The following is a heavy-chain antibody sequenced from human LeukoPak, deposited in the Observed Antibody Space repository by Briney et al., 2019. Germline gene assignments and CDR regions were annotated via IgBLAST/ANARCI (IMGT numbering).Heavy chain of an antibody. CDR1: GFTFDDYA. Sequence: GGSLRLSCAASGFTFDDYAMHWVRQAPGKGLEWVSLISGDGGSTHYADSVKGRFTISRDNSKNSLYLQMNSLRTEDTALYYCANSLRPSYYMDVWGKGTTVTVSS. CDR2: ISGDGGST. V-gene: IGHV3-43*02. CDR3: ANSLRPSYYMDV. J-gene: IGHJ6*03.